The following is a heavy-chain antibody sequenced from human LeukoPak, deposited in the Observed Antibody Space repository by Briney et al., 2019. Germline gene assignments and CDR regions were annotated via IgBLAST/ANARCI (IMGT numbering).Heavy chain of an antibody. Sequence: GASVKVSCKTSGYTFTSYTINWERQAPGQGLEWMGWINTNTGNPTYAQGFTGRFVFSSDTSITTAYLQISSLKAEDTAIYYCVTYYDSSGFWGYWGQGTLVTVSS. CDR3: VTYYDSSGFWGY. D-gene: IGHD3-22*01. J-gene: IGHJ4*02. CDR1: GYTFTSYT. CDR2: INTNTGNP. V-gene: IGHV7-4-1*02.